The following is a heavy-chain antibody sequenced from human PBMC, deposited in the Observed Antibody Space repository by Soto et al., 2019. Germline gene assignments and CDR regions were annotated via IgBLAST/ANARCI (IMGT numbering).Heavy chain of an antibody. CDR2: IYYSGST. Sequence: SETLSLTCTVSGGSISSYYWSWIRQPPGKVLEWIGYIYYSGSTNYNPSLKSRVTISVDTSKNQFSLKLSSVTAADTAVYYCARDQPHTGWFGDNVDFDYWGQGTLVTVSS. V-gene: IGHV4-59*01. D-gene: IGHD3-10*01. CDR1: GGSISSYY. CDR3: ARDQPHTGWFGDNVDFDY. J-gene: IGHJ4*02.